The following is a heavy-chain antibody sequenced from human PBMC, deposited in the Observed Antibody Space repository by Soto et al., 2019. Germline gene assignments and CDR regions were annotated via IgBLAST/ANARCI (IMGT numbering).Heavy chain of an antibody. J-gene: IGHJ4*02. CDR3: ARDLGLVVPAAMVGGFDY. V-gene: IGHV1-18*01. D-gene: IGHD2-2*01. CDR2: ISAYNGNT. Sequence: ASVKVSCKASGYTFTSYGISWVRQAPGQGLEWMGWISAYNGNTNYAQKLQGRVTMTTDTSTSTAYMELRSLRSDDTAVYYCARDLGLVVPAAMVGGFDYWGQGTLVTVSS. CDR1: GYTFTSYG.